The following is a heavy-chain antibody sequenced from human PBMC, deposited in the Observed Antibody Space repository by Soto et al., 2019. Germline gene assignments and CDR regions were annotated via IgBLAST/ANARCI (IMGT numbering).Heavy chain of an antibody. D-gene: IGHD6-6*01. CDR2: IKQDGSEK. CDR3: ARSIAARLNWFDP. J-gene: IGHJ5*02. CDR1: GFTFSSYW. Sequence: EVQLVESGGGLVQPGGSLRLSCAASGFTFSSYWMRWVRQAPGKGLEWVANIKQDGSEKYYVDSVKGRFTISRDNAKNSLYLQMNSLRAEDTVVYYCARSIAARLNWFDPWGQGTLVTVSS. V-gene: IGHV3-7*01.